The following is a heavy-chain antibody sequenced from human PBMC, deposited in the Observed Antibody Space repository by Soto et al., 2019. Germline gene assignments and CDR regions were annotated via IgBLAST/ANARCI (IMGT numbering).Heavy chain of an antibody. CDR2: IYWDDDK. CDR1: GFSLSTSGVC. D-gene: IGHD7-27*01. Sequence: QITLKESGPTLVKPTQTLTLTCTFSGFSLSTSGVCVGCIRQPPGKALEWLALIYWDDDKRYSTSLKSRLTITKDTSKNQVVLTMTNMDPVDTATYYCAHWGQGWGSAGDWGQGTLVTVSS. V-gene: IGHV2-5*02. J-gene: IGHJ4*02. CDR3: AHWGQGWGSAGD.